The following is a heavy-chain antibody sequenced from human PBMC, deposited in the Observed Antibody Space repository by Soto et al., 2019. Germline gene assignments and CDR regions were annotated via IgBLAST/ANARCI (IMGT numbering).Heavy chain of an antibody. V-gene: IGHV4-59*01. CDR2: VYYTGST. CDR3: ARSVAVPGAHIDY. D-gene: IGHD6-19*01. CDR1: GGSIGGSY. Sequence: PSETLSLTCSVSGGSIGGSYWSWIRQSPGKGLEWLGYVYYTGSTNYSPSLRSRVSISGDTSKNEFSLRLSSVTAADTAVYFCARSVAVPGAHIDYWGQGTQVTVSS. J-gene: IGHJ4*02.